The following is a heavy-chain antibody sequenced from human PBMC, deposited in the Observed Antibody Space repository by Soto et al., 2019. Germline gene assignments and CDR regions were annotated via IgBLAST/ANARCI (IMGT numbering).Heavy chain of an antibody. CDR3: ARRFSTIEGFDY. J-gene: IGHJ4*02. D-gene: IGHD3-3*01. Sequence: PGGSLRLSCAASGFTFSAYNMNWVRQPPGKGLEWVSSISGSSSNIYYADSVKGRFTISRDNAENSLSLQMNSLRAEDTALYYGARRFSTIEGFDYWGQGA. CDR1: GFTFSAYN. CDR2: ISGSSSNI. V-gene: IGHV3-21*01.